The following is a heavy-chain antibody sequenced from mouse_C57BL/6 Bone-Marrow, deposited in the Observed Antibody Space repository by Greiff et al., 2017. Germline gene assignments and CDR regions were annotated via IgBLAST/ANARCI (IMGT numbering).Heavy chain of an antibody. J-gene: IGHJ2*01. V-gene: IGHV1-26*01. CDR2: INPNNGGT. CDR1: GYTFTDYY. CDR3: ARSRLLRLDY. Sequence: LMEPGASVKISCKASGYTFTDYYMNWVKQSHGKSLEWIGDINPNNGGTSYNQKFKGKATLTVDKSSSTAYMELRSLTSEDSAVYYCARSRLLRLDYWGQGTTLTVSS. D-gene: IGHD2-3*01.